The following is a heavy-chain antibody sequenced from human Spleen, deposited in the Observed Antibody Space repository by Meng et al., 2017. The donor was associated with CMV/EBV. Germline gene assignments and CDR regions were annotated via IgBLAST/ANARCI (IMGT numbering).Heavy chain of an antibody. CDR3: ASETGVGVVPAAIGS. J-gene: IGHJ4*02. V-gene: IGHV3-7*01. Sequence: GGSLRLSCAASGFTFSSYWMSWVRQAPGKGLEWVANLKQDGSEKYYVDSVKGRFTISRDNAKNSLYLQMNSLRAEDTAVYYCASETGVGVVPAAIGSWGQGTLVTVSS. CDR1: GFTFSSYW. D-gene: IGHD2-2*01. CDR2: LKQDGSEK.